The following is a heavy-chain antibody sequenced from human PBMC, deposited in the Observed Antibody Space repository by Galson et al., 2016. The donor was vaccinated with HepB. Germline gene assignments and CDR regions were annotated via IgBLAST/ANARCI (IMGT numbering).Heavy chain of an antibody. CDR1: GGSFRSFA. J-gene: IGHJ4*02. Sequence: SVKVSCKASGGSFRSFAINWVRQAPGQGLEWLGRIIPMFDTPKYAWKFQGRVTITADESTSTAYMDLSSPRSADTAVYYCASHTREQFGSGSHEFDYWGQGTLVTVSS. D-gene: IGHD3-10*01. CDR2: IIPMFDTP. V-gene: IGHV1-69*13. CDR3: ASHTREQFGSGSHEFDY.